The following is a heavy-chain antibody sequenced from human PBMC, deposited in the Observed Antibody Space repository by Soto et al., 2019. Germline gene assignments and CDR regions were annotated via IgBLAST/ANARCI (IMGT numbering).Heavy chain of an antibody. CDR2: IIPIFGTA. Sequence: SVKVSCKASGGTFSSYAISWVRQAPGQGLEWMGGIIPIFGTANYAQKFQGRVTITADESTSTAYMELSSLRSEDTAVYYCARSITAARYYYYYGMDVWGQGTTVTVSS. V-gene: IGHV1-69*13. D-gene: IGHD3-3*01. CDR1: GGTFSSYA. CDR3: ARSITAARYYYYYGMDV. J-gene: IGHJ6*02.